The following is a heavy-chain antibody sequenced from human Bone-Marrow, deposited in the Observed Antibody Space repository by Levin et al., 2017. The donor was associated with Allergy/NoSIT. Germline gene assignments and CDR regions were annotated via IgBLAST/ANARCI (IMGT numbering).Heavy chain of an antibody. V-gene: IGHV4-30-2*01. J-gene: IGHJ3*02. CDR2: IYHSGST. Sequence: ASETLSLTCAVSGGSISSGGYSWSWIRQPPGKGLEWIGYIYHSGSTYYNPSLKSRVTISVDRSKNQFALKLRSVTAADTAVYYCARGIGYGDPPRAFDTWGQGTMVTVSS. D-gene: IGHD4-17*01. CDR1: GGSISSGGYS. CDR3: ARGIGYGDPPRAFDT.